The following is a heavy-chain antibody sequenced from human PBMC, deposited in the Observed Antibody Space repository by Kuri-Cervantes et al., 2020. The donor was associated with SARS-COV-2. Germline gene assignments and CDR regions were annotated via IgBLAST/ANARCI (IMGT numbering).Heavy chain of an antibody. CDR3: ARDRVGRENAFDV. J-gene: IGHJ3*01. V-gene: IGHV1-69*06. D-gene: IGHD5-24*01. CDR1: GDTVSSYS. CDR2: IIPLFGTA. Sequence: SVKVSCKAIGDTVSSYSISWVRQAPGQGLEWMGGIIPLFGTAGSAQTFRGRITITADKSTNTAYMELSSLTSEDTAMYFCARDRVGRENAFDVWGLGTMVTVSS.